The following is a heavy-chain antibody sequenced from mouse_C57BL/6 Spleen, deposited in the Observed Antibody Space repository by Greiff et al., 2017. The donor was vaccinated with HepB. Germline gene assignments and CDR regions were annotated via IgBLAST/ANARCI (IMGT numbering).Heavy chain of an antibody. Sequence: QVQLQQPGAELVMPGASVKLSCKASGYTFTSYWMHWVKQRPGQGLEWIGEIDPSDSYTNYNQKFKGKSTLTVDKSSSTDYMQLSSLTSEDSAVYYCARGKNYYGSSYFDYWGQGTTRTVSS. CDR3: ARGKNYYGSSYFDY. CDR2: IDPSDSYT. D-gene: IGHD1-1*01. CDR1: GYTFTSYW. J-gene: IGHJ2*01. V-gene: IGHV1-69*01.